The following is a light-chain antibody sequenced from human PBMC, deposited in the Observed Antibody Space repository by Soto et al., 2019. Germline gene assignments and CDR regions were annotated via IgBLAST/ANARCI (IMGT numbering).Light chain of an antibody. CDR2: AAS. V-gene: IGKV1-5*01. CDR1: QSITNY. Sequence: DIQMTQSPSPLSASVGERVTITRRASQSITNYLNWYQQIQGKAPKFXIYAASGLKSGVPSRFNGSGAGTEFTRTISSLQPDDVTTDCCQHYNSSSEAFSQGTKVDIK. J-gene: IGKJ1*01. CDR3: QHYNSSSEA.